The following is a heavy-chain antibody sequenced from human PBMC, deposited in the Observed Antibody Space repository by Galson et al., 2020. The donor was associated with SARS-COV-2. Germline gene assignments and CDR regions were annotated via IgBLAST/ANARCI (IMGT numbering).Heavy chain of an antibody. CDR2: VYYSGSTYT. V-gene: IGHV4-39*01. Sequence: SETLSLTCTVSGGSISSTTYYWGWIRQPPGKGLEWIGSVYYSGSTYTYYNPSLKSRVTISVDTSNNQFSLKLSSVTAADTAIYYCARRGTETAVSQFDPWGQGTLVTVSS. CDR1: GGSISSTTYY. CDR3: ARRGTETAVSQFDP. J-gene: IGHJ5*02. D-gene: IGHD2-2*01.